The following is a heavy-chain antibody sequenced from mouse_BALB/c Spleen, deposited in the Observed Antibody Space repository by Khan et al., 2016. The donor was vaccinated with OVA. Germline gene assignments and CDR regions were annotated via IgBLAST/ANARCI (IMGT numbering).Heavy chain of an antibody. D-gene: IGHD1-1*02. Sequence: EVELVESGGDLVKTGGSLKLSCAASGFTFSTYGMSWVRQTPDKRLEWVATINTGGHYTYYTDNVKGRFTISRDNAENILYLQMTNLRSEDTAMYYGARLAYYYNSGAMAYWGQGTLVTVSA. CDR2: INTGGHYT. CDR3: ARLAYYYNSGAMAY. J-gene: IGHJ3*01. V-gene: IGHV5-6*01. CDR1: GFTFSTYG.